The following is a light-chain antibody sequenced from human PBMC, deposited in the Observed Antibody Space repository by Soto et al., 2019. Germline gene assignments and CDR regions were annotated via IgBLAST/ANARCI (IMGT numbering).Light chain of an antibody. V-gene: IGKV1-5*03. J-gene: IGKJ1*01. CDR1: QSISRW. CDR3: QRYNNLWT. CDR2: KAS. Sequence: DIQMTQSPSTLSASVGDRVTITCRASQSISRWLAWYQQRPGKSPKLLIYKASTLASGVPSRFSGSGSGTEFTLTIDSLQPEDFAIYYCQRYNNLWTFCQGTKVEFK.